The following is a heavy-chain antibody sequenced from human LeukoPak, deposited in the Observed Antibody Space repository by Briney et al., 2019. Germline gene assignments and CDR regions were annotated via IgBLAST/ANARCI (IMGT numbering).Heavy chain of an antibody. Sequence: PSETLSPTCTLSGGSISSYYWSWVRQPPGKGLEWIGYIYYSGSTNYNPSLKSRVTISVDTSKNQFSRKLSSVTAADTAVYYCARRRGTSGFDYWGQGTLVTVFS. D-gene: IGHD3-16*01. V-gene: IGHV4-59*01. CDR3: ARRRGTSGFDY. CDR1: GGSISSYY. J-gene: IGHJ4*02. CDR2: IYYSGST.